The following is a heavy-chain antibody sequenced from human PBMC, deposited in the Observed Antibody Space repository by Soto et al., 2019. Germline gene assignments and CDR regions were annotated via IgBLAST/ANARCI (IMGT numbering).Heavy chain of an antibody. CDR1: GFTFNTHG. CDR3: ARSSGLGIDF. CDR2: IWYDESKK. V-gene: IGHV3-33*01. Sequence: QVQLVGSGGGVVQPGRSLRLSCAASGFTFNTHGMHWVRQAPGKGLEWVAVIWYDESKKYYEDSVTGRFTISRDNSRSALYLQMDSLRAEDTGVYYCARSSGLGIDFWGQGTLVTVSS. J-gene: IGHJ4*02. D-gene: IGHD6-19*01.